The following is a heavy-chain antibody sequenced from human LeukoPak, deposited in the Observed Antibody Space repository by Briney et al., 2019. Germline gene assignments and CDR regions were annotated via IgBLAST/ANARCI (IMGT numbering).Heavy chain of an antibody. CDR2: MNPNSGNT. Sequence: GASVKVSCKASGYTFTSYDINWVRQATGQGLEWMGWMNPNSGNTGYAQKFQGRVTMTRNTSISTAYMELSSLRSEDTAVYYCARTRLVPAAIIAGYNWFDPWGQGTLVTVSS. CDR1: GYTFTSYD. D-gene: IGHD2-2*01. CDR3: ARTRLVPAAIIAGYNWFDP. J-gene: IGHJ5*02. V-gene: IGHV1-8*01.